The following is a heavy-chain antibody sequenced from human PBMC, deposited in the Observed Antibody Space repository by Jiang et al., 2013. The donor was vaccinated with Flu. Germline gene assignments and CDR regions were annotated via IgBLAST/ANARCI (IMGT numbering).Heavy chain of an antibody. CDR2: INHSGST. CDR3: ARGLKLGGYTRRYYYYYGMDV. Sequence: LLKPSETLSLTCAVYGGSFSGYYWSWIRQPPGKGLEWIGEINHSGSTNYNPSLKSRVTISVDTSKNQFSLKLSSVTAADTAVYYCARGLKLGGYTRRYYYYYGMDVWGQGTTVTVSS. CDR1: GGSFSGYY. J-gene: IGHJ6*02. V-gene: IGHV4-34*01. D-gene: IGHD5-18*01.